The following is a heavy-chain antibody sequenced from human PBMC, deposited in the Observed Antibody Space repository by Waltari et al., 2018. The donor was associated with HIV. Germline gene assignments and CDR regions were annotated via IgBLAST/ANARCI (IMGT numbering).Heavy chain of an antibody. CDR3: ARVPRGPYGMDV. V-gene: IGHV3-66*01. J-gene: IGHJ6*02. Sequence: EVQLVESGGGLVQPGGSLRLSCAASGSTVISNFMSWVRQAPGKGLEWVSVIYSGVGTYYADSVKGRFTISRDNSKNTLYLQMNSLRAEDTAVYYCARVPRGPYGMDVWGQGTTVTVSS. CDR1: GSTVISNF. CDR2: IYSGVGT.